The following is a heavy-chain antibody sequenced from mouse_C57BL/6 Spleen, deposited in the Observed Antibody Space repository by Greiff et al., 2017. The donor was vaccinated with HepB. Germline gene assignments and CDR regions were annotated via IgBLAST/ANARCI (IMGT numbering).Heavy chain of an antibody. CDR2: ISSGSSTI. V-gene: IGHV5-17*01. D-gene: IGHD3-3*01. Sequence: EVQRVESGGGLVKPGGSLKLSCAASGFTFSDYGMHWVRQAPEKGLEWVAYISSGSSTIYYADTVKGRFTISRDNPKNTLFLQMTSLRSEDTAMYYCARGGTGAMDYWGQGTSVTVSS. CDR1: GFTFSDYG. CDR3: ARGGTGAMDY. J-gene: IGHJ4*01.